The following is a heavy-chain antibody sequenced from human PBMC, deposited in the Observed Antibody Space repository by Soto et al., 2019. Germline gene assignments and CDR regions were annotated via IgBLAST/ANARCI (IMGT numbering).Heavy chain of an antibody. Sequence: SETLSLTCAVYGGSLSGYYWSWIRQPPGKGLEWIGEINHSGSTNYNPSLKSRVTISVDTSKNQFSLKLSSVTAADTAVYYCATRTVTTSPPRYWGQGTLVTVSS. J-gene: IGHJ4*02. D-gene: IGHD4-17*01. CDR1: GGSLSGYY. V-gene: IGHV4-34*01. CDR3: ATRTVTTSPPRY. CDR2: INHSGST.